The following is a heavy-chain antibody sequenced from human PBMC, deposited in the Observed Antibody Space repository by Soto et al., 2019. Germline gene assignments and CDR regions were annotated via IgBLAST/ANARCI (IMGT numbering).Heavy chain of an antibody. V-gene: IGHV3-53*01. CDR1: GFTVSSNY. D-gene: IGHD3-3*01. CDR3: ARLGQAGYYTYYYGMDV. Sequence: EVQLVESGGGLIQPGGSQRLSCAASGFTVSSNYMSWVRQAPGKGLEWVSVIYSGGSTYYADSVKGRFTISRDNSKNTLYLQMNSLRAEDTAVYYCARLGQAGYYTYYYGMDVWGQGTTVTVSS. J-gene: IGHJ6*02. CDR2: IYSGGST.